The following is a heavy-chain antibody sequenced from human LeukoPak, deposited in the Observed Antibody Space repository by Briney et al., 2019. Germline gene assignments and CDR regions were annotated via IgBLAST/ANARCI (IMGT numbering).Heavy chain of an antibody. V-gene: IGHV3-23*01. Sequence: GGSLRLPCAASEFTFSSYAMQWVRQAPGKGLEWVSGITVSGGTTYYTDSVKGRFTISRDNSKNTLHLQMNSLRAEDTAVYYCAKYLTARGPPYALDVWGQGTTVTVSS. CDR2: ITVSGGTT. CDR3: AKYLTARGPPYALDV. J-gene: IGHJ6*02. CDR1: EFTFSSYA. D-gene: IGHD1-14*01.